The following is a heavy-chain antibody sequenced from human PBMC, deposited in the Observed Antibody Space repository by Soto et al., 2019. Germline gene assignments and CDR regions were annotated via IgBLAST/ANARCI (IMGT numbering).Heavy chain of an antibody. CDR2: ISYDGSNK. V-gene: IGHV3-30-3*01. D-gene: IGHD3-9*01. CDR3: ARDYNYDILSRREDAFDI. J-gene: IGHJ3*02. CDR1: GFTFSSYA. Sequence: GSLRLSCAASGFTFSSYAMHWVRQAPGKGLEWAAVISYDGSNKYYADSVKGRFIISRDNSKNTLYLQMNSLRAEDTAVYYCARDYNYDILSRREDAFDIWGQGTMVTVSS.